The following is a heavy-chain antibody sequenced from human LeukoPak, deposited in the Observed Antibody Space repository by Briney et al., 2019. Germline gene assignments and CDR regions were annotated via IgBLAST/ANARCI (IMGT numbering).Heavy chain of an antibody. J-gene: IGHJ4*02. CDR2: ISDDGGKK. D-gene: IGHD3-10*01. CDR1: GFTFSSHG. V-gene: IGHV3-30*18. CDR3: AKDRAFQAAGVTDY. Sequence: PGGSLRLSCAASGFTFSSHGMHWVRQAPGKGLEWVAVISDDGGKKLYGESVKGRFTISRDNSENTLYLQMNSLRGEDTAVYYCAKDRAFQAAGVTDYWGQGTLVTVSS.